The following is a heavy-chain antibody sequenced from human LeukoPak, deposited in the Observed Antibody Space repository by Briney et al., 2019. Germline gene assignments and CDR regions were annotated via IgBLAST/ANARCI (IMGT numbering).Heavy chain of an antibody. J-gene: IGHJ4*02. Sequence: PGGSLRLSCAASGFTFSSDGMHWVRQAPGNGLEWVAFIRYDGSNKYYADSVKGRFTISRDNSKNTLYLQMNSLRAEDTAVYYCAKDDVWSGFLFDYWGQGTLVTVSS. D-gene: IGHD3-3*01. CDR1: GFTFSSDG. CDR3: AKDDVWSGFLFDY. CDR2: IRYDGSNK. V-gene: IGHV3-30*02.